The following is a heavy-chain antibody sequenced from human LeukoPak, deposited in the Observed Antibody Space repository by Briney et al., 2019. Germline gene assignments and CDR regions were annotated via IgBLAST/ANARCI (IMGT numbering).Heavy chain of an antibody. CDR3: ARRRRLGDAFDI. V-gene: IGHV4-39*01. J-gene: IGHJ3*02. Sequence: SETLSLTCTVSGGSISSSSYYWGWIRQPPGKGLEWIGSIYYSGSTYYNPSLKSRVTISVDTSKNQFSLKLSSVTAADTAVYYCARRRRLGDAFDIWGQGTMVTVSS. D-gene: IGHD3-22*01. CDR1: GGSISSSSYY. CDR2: IYYSGST.